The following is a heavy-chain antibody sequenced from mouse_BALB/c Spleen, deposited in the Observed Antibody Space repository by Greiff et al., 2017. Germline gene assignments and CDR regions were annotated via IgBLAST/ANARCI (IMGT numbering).Heavy chain of an antibody. CDR2: ISSGGST. V-gene: IGHV5-6-5*01. CDR1: GFTFSSYA. Sequence: EVQGVESGGGLVKPGGSLKLSCAASGFTFSSYAMSWVRQTPEKRLEWVASISSGGSTYYPDSVKGRFTISRDNARNILYLQMSSLRSEDTAMYYCARGGYRYDTDYYAMDYWGQGTSVTVSS. D-gene: IGHD2-14*01. CDR3: ARGGYRYDTDYYAMDY. J-gene: IGHJ4*01.